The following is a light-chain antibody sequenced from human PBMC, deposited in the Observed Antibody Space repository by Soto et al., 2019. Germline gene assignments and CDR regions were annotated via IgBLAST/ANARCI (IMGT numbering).Light chain of an antibody. Sequence: ESVLTQSPATLSLSPGERSTLSCSASQNLASYLAWYQQKPGQAPRILMYDASTRATGIPARFSGSGSGTDFTLTISRLEPEDFAVYYCQQYGSSGTFGQGTKVDIK. J-gene: IGKJ1*01. CDR1: QNLASY. V-gene: IGKV3-20*01. CDR3: QQYGSSGT. CDR2: DAS.